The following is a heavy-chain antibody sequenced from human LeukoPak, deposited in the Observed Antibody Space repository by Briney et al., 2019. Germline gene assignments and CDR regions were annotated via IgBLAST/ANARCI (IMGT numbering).Heavy chain of an antibody. Sequence: GGSLRLSCAASGFTFSSYGMHWVRQAPGKGLEWVAFIRYDGSNKYYADSVKGRFTISRDNSKNTLYLQMNSLRAEDTAVYYCARDLVGMVRGVIVNWFDPWGQGTLVTVSS. CDR2: IRYDGSNK. J-gene: IGHJ5*02. V-gene: IGHV3-30*02. CDR1: GFTFSSYG. CDR3: ARDLVGMVRGVIVNWFDP. D-gene: IGHD3-10*01.